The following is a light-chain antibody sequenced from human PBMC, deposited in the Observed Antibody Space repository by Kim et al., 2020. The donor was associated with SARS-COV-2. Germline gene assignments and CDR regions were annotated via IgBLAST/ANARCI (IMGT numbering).Light chain of an antibody. CDR1: ESIGVNY. CDR2: DAS. CDR3: QQYGAAPPLT. J-gene: IGKJ4*01. Sequence: EIVLTQSPGTLSLSPGERATLTCRASESIGVNYLAWYQQRPGQAPRLVIHDASRRATGIPDRFSGSGSGTDFTLTISGLEPEDFAVYYCQQYGAAPPLTFGGGTKLEI. V-gene: IGKV3-20*01.